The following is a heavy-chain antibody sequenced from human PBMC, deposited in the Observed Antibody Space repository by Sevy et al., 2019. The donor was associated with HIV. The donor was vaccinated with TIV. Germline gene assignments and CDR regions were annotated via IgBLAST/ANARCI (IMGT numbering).Heavy chain of an antibody. D-gene: IGHD2-2*01. Sequence: GGSLRLSCAASGFTFSDYYMSWIRQAPGKGLEWVSYISSSGSTIYYADSVKGRFTISRDNAKNSLYLQMNSLRAEDTAVYHCADSARNIVVVPAAIDSVDYWGQGTLVTVSS. J-gene: IGHJ4*02. CDR3: ADSARNIVVVPAAIDSVDY. V-gene: IGHV3-11*01. CDR2: ISSSGSTI. CDR1: GFTFSDYY.